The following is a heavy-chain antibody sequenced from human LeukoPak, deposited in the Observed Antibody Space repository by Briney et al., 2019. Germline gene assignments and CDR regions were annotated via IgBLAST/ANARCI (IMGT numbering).Heavy chain of an antibody. J-gene: IGHJ4*02. Sequence: GGSPRLSCAASGFSFSSYAMSWVRQAPGKGLEWVSHISHDGGSTYYADSVKGRFTISRDNSKNTLYLQMSSLKDEDTAIYYCAKVKFYFDNWGQGTLVTVSS. CDR3: AKVKFYFDN. V-gene: IGHV3-23*01. CDR2: ISHDGGST. CDR1: GFSFSSYA.